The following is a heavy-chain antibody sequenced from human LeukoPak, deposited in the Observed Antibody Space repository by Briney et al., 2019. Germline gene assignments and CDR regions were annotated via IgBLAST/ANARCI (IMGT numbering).Heavy chain of an antibody. V-gene: IGHV4-39*01. Sequence: SETLSLTCTVSGGSISSSSYYWGWIRQPPGKGLEWIGSIYYSGSTYYNPSLKSRVTISVDTSKNQFSLKLSSVTAADTAMYYCASSTSWGIDYWGQGTLVTVSS. D-gene: IGHD2-2*01. CDR2: IYYSGST. J-gene: IGHJ4*02. CDR1: GGSISSSSYY. CDR3: ASSTSWGIDY.